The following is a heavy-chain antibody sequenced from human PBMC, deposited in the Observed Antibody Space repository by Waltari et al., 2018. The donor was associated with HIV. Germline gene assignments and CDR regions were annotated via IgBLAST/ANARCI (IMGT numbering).Heavy chain of an antibody. CDR3: AHIGTVTYSSGWYEMGFDS. D-gene: IGHD6-19*01. CDR1: GFSLSTGGVG. V-gene: IGHV2-5*02. J-gene: IGHJ4*02. Sequence: QITLKESGPTLVKPTQTLTLTCTFSGFSLSTGGVGVAWIRQPPGKAPEWLALIYWDDDKRYKSSLKSRLNITKDTSKNQVVLTMTSVDPVDTATYYCAHIGTVTYSSGWYEMGFDSWGQGTLVTVSS. CDR2: IYWDDDK.